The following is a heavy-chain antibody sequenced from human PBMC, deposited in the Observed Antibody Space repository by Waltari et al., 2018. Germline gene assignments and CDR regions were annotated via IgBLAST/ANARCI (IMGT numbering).Heavy chain of an antibody. CDR3: ARSPNSSSWHRYYFDY. D-gene: IGHD6-13*01. CDR1: GYTFTNYY. J-gene: IGHJ4*02. V-gene: IGHV1-46*01. CDR2: INPAGGST. Sequence: QVQLVQSGAEVKKPGASVKVSCKASGYTFTNYYIHWVQQAPGQGLEWMGIINPAGGSTSYAQKFQGRVTMTRDMSTSTVYMELSSLRSADTAVYYCARSPNSSSWHRYYFDYWGQGTLVTVSS.